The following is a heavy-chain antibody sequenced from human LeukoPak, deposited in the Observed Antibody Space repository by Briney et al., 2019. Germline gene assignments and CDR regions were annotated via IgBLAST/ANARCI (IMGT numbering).Heavy chain of an antibody. D-gene: IGHD2-2*01. V-gene: IGHV1-3*01. Sequence: ASVTVSCKASGYSFTQYAMQWVRQAPGQRLEWMGWINAGNGNTKYSQKFQDRVTITSDTSASTAYMELSSLRSEDTAVYYCARGYCSSANCYSSDYWGQGTLVTVSS. CDR2: INAGNGNT. J-gene: IGHJ4*02. CDR3: ARGYCSSANCYSSDY. CDR1: GYSFTQYA.